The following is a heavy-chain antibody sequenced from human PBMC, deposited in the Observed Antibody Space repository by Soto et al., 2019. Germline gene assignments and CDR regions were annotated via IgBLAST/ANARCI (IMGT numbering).Heavy chain of an antibody. V-gene: IGHV4-34*01. CDR3: ASSYYYGSSGQHRDVDY. D-gene: IGHD3-22*01. J-gene: IGHJ4*02. CDR1: GGSFSGYY. Sequence: SETLSLTCAVYGGSFSGYYWSWIRQPPGKGLEWIGEINHSGSTNYNPSLKSRVTISVDTSKNQFSLKLSSVTAADTAVYYCASSYYYGSSGQHRDVDYWGQGTLVTVSS. CDR2: INHSGST.